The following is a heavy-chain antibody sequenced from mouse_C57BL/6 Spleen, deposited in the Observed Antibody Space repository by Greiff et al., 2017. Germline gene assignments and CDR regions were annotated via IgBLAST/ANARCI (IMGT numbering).Heavy chain of an antibody. J-gene: IGHJ3*01. CDR1: GYSITSGYY. CDR2: ISYDGSN. Sequence: EVKLLESGPGLVKPSQSLSLTCSVPGYSITSGYYWNWIRQFPGNKLEWMGYISYDGSNNYNPSLKNRISITRDTSKHQFFLKLNSVTTEDTATYYCATDGAWFAYWGQGTLVTVSA. D-gene: IGHD2-3*01. V-gene: IGHV3-6*01. CDR3: ATDGAWFAY.